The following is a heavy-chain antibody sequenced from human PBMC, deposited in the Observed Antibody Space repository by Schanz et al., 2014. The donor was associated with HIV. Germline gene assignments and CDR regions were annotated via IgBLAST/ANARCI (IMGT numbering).Heavy chain of an antibody. V-gene: IGHV3-13*01. CDR1: GFNFFTYD. D-gene: IGHD2-2*01. CDR3: ARYSADSLDM. J-gene: IGHJ3*02. Sequence: EVKLSESGGGLVQPGGSLRLSCAASGFNFFTYDMHWVRQGAGKGLEWISGVGPTGDTYYSGSVKGQFTISRENAKNSVYLQMNGLRAGDTAVYFCARYSADSLDMWGQGTMVTVSS. CDR2: VGPTGDT.